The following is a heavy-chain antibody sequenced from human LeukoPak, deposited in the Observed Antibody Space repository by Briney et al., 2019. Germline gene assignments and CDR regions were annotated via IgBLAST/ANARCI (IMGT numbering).Heavy chain of an antibody. D-gene: IGHD2-2*01. Sequence: GASVKVSCKVSGYTLTELSMHWVRQAPGKGLEWMGGFDPGDGETIYAQKFQGRVTMTEDTSTDTAYMEPSSLRSEDTAVYYCAGRDCSSTSCPFDYWGQGTLVTVSS. J-gene: IGHJ4*02. V-gene: IGHV1-24*01. CDR2: FDPGDGET. CDR1: GYTLTELS. CDR3: AGRDCSSTSCPFDY.